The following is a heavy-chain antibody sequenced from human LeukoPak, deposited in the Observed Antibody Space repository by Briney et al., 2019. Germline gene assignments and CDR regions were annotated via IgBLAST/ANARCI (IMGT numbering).Heavy chain of an antibody. CDR3: ARDPYHRLGPPLDL. CDR1: GYTFTNSD. J-gene: IGHJ5*02. Sequence: ASVKVSCRASGYTFTNSDITWARQAPGQGLEWMGRISTFNGDTNYAANLQGRVTMTTDTSTSTVYMELGSLTFDDTAVYFCARDPYHRLGPPLDLWGQGTLVTVSS. D-gene: IGHD1-14*01. V-gene: IGHV1-18*01. CDR2: ISTFNGDT.